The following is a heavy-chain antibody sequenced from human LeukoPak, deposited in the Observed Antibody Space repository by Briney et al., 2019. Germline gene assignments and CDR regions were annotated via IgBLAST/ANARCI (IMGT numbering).Heavy chain of an antibody. V-gene: IGHV1-69*04. Sequence: SVKVSCKASGGTFSSYTISWVRQAPGQGLEWMGRIIPILGIANYAQRFQGRVTITADKSTSTAYMELSSLRSEDTAVYYCARDDFWSGYYNYYYYYMDVWGKGTTVTVSS. CDR3: ARDDFWSGYYNYYYYYMDV. CDR1: GGTFSSYT. D-gene: IGHD3-3*01. CDR2: IIPILGIA. J-gene: IGHJ6*03.